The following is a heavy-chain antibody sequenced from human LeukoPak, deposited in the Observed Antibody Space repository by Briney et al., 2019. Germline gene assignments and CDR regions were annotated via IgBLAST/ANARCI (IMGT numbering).Heavy chain of an antibody. CDR3: ARGLGYDFWSGYLGECDY. D-gene: IGHD3-3*01. Sequence: GASVKDSCKASGYTLTSYGISWVRPAPGQGLEWMGWINASNGNTNYAQNLQGRVTMTTDTSTSTVYMELRSLRSDDTAVYYCARGLGYDFWSGYLGECDYWGQGTLVTVSS. CDR1: GYTLTSYG. J-gene: IGHJ4*02. V-gene: IGHV1-18*01. CDR2: INASNGNT.